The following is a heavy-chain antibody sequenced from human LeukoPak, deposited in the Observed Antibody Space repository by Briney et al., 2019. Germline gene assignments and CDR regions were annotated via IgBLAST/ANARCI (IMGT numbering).Heavy chain of an antibody. J-gene: IGHJ3*02. CDR3: ARLGSGYDYDAFDI. V-gene: IGHV5-51*01. CDR1: GYSFTSYW. Sequence: GEALKISCKGSGYSFTSYWIGWGRQMPGKGGEWRGIIYPGDSDTRYSPSFQGQVTISADKSISTAYLQWSSLKASDTAMYYCARLGSGYDYDAFDIWGQGTMVTVSS. D-gene: IGHD5-12*01. CDR2: IYPGDSDT.